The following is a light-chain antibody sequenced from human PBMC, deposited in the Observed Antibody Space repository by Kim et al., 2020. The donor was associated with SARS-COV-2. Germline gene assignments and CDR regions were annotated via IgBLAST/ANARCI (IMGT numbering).Light chain of an antibody. CDR3: QQYYMSPFT. V-gene: IGKV4-1*01. Sequence: RATINCKSSQTVSYSSNNKNFLAWYQQKPGQPPKLLIYWASTRQSGVPDRFSGSGSGTDFTLTISSLQAEDVAVYYCQQYYMSPFTFGGGTKLEI. CDR1: QTVSYSSNNKNF. CDR2: WAS. J-gene: IGKJ4*01.